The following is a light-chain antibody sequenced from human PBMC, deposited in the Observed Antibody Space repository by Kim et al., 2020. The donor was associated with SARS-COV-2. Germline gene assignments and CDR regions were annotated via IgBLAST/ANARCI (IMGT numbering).Light chain of an antibody. CDR2: GTS. Sequence: SPGERANLSCRASERVTNKYLAGYKHKPGQTPRLLIYGTSNRAPGIPDRFSGSGSGTDFTLAITRLEPEDCAVYYCHQYDRLPWAFGLGTKVDIK. J-gene: IGKJ1*01. CDR3: HQYDRLPWA. CDR1: ERVTNKY. V-gene: IGKV3-20*01.